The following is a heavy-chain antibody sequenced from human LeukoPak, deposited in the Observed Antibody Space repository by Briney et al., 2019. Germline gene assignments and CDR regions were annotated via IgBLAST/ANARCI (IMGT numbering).Heavy chain of an antibody. CDR3: AKVHYYYDSSGQSSRLDY. CDR2: ISGSGGST. Sequence: GGSLRLSCAASGFTFSSYAMSWVRQAPGKGLEWVSAISGSGGSTYYADSVKGRFTISRDNSKNTLYLQMNSLRAEDTAVYYCAKVHYYYDSSGQSSRLDYWGQGTLVTVSS. CDR1: GFTFSSYA. V-gene: IGHV3-23*01. J-gene: IGHJ4*02. D-gene: IGHD3-22*01.